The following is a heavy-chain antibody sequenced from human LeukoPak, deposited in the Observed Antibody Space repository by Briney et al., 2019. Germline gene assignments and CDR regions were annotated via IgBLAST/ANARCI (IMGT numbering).Heavy chain of an antibody. V-gene: IGHV3-23*01. D-gene: IGHD3-3*01. CDR2: ISGSGGST. J-gene: IGHJ3*02. Sequence: GGSLRLSCAASGFTFSSYAMSWVRQAPGKGLEWVSAISGSGGSTYYADSVKGRFTISRDNSKNTLYLQMNSLRAEDTAVYYCAKDRRIGVVIIPDAFDIWGQGTMVTVSS. CDR3: AKDRRIGVVIIPDAFDI. CDR1: GFTFSSYA.